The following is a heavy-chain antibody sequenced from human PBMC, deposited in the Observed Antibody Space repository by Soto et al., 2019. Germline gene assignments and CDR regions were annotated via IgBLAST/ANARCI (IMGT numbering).Heavy chain of an antibody. CDR1: GASITSYY. D-gene: IGHD1-1*01. V-gene: IGHV4-59*01. CDR2: IYHSGST. Sequence: PSGTLSLTCTVSGASITSYYWSWIRQPPGKGLEWIGYIYHSGSTNYNPSLKSRINISVDTSKNQFSLKLRSVTAADTAVYYCARVDHIAGYHFDYRGQGTLVTVSS. CDR3: ARVDHIAGYHFDY. J-gene: IGHJ4*02.